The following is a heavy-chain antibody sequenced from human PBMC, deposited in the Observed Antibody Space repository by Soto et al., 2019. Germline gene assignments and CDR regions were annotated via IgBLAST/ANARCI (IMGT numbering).Heavy chain of an antibody. CDR1: GGTFSSYT. Sequence: SVKVSCKASGGTFSSYTISWVRQAPGQGLEWMGGIIPIFGTANYAQKFQGRVTITADESTSTAYMELSSLRSEDTAVYYCARVVPIMNYFDYWGQGTLVTVSS. D-gene: IGHD3-16*01. CDR2: IIPIFGTA. J-gene: IGHJ4*02. CDR3: ARVVPIMNYFDY. V-gene: IGHV1-69*13.